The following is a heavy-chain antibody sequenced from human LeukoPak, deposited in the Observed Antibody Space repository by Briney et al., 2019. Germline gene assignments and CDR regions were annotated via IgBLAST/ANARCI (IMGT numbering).Heavy chain of an antibody. CDR3: ARASIVTTNGDNVYYYMDL. D-gene: IGHD5-12*01. CDR1: GGTFSFGTAG. CDR2: IIPLLDAP. J-gene: IGHJ6*03. V-gene: IGHV1-69*10. Sequence: ASVKVSCKASGGTFSFGTAGVTWVRQASGQRLEWLGGIIPLLDAPHYAPKFEGSLTITADRFSGVAYMDLSSLRSDDTAVYYCARASIVTTNGDNVYYYMDLWGTGTTVTVSS.